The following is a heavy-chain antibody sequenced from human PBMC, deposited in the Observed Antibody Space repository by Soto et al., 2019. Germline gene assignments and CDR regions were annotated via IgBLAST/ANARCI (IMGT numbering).Heavy chain of an antibody. J-gene: IGHJ4*02. D-gene: IGHD2-21*02. CDR2: VTPSGGHT. CDR3: ARGGHVVVVTAALDY. Sequence: QVQLMQSGAEVKKPGASVKVSCKASGDTFTDYYIHWVRQAPGQGLEWMGTVTPSGGHTTYAQHFLGRVTITRDTSTSTLYMELTSLTSDDTAIYYCARGGHVVVVTAALDYWGQGTLVTVSS. V-gene: IGHV1-46*01. CDR1: GDTFTDYY.